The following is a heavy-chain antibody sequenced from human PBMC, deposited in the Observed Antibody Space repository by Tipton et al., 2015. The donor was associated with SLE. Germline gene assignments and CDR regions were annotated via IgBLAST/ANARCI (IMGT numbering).Heavy chain of an antibody. D-gene: IGHD3-22*01. CDR2: ISFDGSNT. CDR1: GFTFNSYS. V-gene: IGHV3-30*04. J-gene: IGHJ4*02. Sequence: RSLRLSCAASGFTFNSYSMHWVRQAPGKGLEWVALISFDGSNTYYADSMKGRFTISRDNSKNTLYLQMNSLRADDTAVYFCASPYGGDYYDGSGYHLWGQGTLVTVSS. CDR3: ASPYGGDYYDGSGYHL.